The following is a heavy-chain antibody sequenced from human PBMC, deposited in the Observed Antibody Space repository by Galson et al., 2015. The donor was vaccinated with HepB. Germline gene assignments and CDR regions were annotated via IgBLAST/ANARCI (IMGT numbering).Heavy chain of an antibody. CDR2: ISSSSSYT. J-gene: IGHJ5*02. CDR3: ARDVSADGYSGYEWGP. V-gene: IGHV3-11*06. CDR1: GFTFSDYY. D-gene: IGHD5-12*01. Sequence: SLRLSCAASGFTFSDYYMSWIRQAPGKGLEWVSYISSSSSYTNYADSVKGRFTISRDNAKKSLYLQMNSLRAEDTAVYYCARDVSADGYSGYEWGPWGQGTLVTVSS.